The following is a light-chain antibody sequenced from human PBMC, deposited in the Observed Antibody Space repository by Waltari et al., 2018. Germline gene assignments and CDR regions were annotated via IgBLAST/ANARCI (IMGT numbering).Light chain of an antibody. CDR1: SNGVGDYSH. V-gene: IGLV2-8*01. CDR3: CSYAGSSTVK. Sequence: QSALTQPPSASGSPGQSVTISCTGSSNGVGDYSHVAWYQHRPGSAPKLIIYEATERPAGVPYRFSGSTSGNTASLTVSGLQAEDEGDYYCCSYAGSSTVKFGEGTYLTVL. CDR2: EAT. J-gene: IGLJ2*01.